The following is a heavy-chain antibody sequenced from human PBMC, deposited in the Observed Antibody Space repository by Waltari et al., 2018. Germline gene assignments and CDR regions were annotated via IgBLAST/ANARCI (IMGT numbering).Heavy chain of an antibody. CDR2: IIPILGTA. J-gene: IGHJ4*02. CDR1: GGTFSSYA. V-gene: IGHV1-69*13. CDR3: ARDSSGYYLYYFDY. Sequence: QVQLVQSGAEVKKPGSSVKVSCKASGGTFSSYAISWVRQAPGQGLEWMGGIIPILGTANYEQKFQGRVTITADESTSTAYMELSSLRSEDTAVYYCARDSSGYYLYYFDYWGQGTLVTVSS. D-gene: IGHD3-22*01.